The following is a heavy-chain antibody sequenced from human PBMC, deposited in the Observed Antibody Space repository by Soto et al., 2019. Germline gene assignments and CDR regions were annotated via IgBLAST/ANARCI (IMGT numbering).Heavy chain of an antibody. Sequence: GGSLRLSCAASGFSLSSYWMHWVRQAPGKGLVWVSRTNEDGSIINYADSVKGRFTISRDNAKNTLYLEMNSLRVEDTAVYYCTRDIGGRGAYWGPGTLVTVSS. CDR1: GFSLSSYW. V-gene: IGHV3-74*01. D-gene: IGHD3-16*01. CDR2: TNEDGSII. CDR3: TRDIGGRGAY. J-gene: IGHJ4*02.